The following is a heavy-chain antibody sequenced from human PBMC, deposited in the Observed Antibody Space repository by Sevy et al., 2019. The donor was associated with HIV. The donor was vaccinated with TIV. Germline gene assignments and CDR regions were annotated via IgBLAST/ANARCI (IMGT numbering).Heavy chain of an antibody. CDR1: GFTFSSYW. CDR3: ARDPRYCSGGSCYFQTYYYYYGMDV. CDR2: IKQDGSEK. D-gene: IGHD2-15*01. Sequence: GGSLRLSCAASGFTFSSYWMSWVRQAPGKGLEWVANIKQDGSEKYYVDSVKGRFTISRDNAKNSLYLQMNSLRAEETAVYYCARDPRYCSGGSCYFQTYYYYYGMDVWGQGTTVTVSS. J-gene: IGHJ6*02. V-gene: IGHV3-7*03.